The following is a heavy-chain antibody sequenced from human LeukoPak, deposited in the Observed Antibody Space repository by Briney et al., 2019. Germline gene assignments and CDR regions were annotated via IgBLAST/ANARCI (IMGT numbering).Heavy chain of an antibody. CDR3: ARGGDSSPYYPDY. CDR2: ITSSSSTI. Sequence: QPGGSLRLSCAASGFTFSTHSMNWVRQAPGRGLEWVSYITSSSSTIYYADSVKGRFTISRDNAKNSLFLQMNSLREEDTAVYYCARGGDSSPYYPDYWGQGTLVTVSS. D-gene: IGHD3-22*01. V-gene: IGHV3-48*02. J-gene: IGHJ4*02. CDR1: GFTFSTHS.